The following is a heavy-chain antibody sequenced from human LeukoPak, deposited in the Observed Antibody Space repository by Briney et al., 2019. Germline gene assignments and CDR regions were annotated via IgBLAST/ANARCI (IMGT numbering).Heavy chain of an antibody. CDR3: ARDRGYSNYEGLTDY. J-gene: IGHJ4*02. CDR1: GYTFTGYY. V-gene: IGHV1-2*02. Sequence: ASVKVSCKASGYTFTGYYMHWVRQAPGQGLEWMGWINPNSGGTNYAQKLQGRVTMTTDTSTSTAYMELRSLRSDDTAVYYCARDRGYSNYEGLTDYWGQGTLVTVSS. D-gene: IGHD4-11*01. CDR2: INPNSGGT.